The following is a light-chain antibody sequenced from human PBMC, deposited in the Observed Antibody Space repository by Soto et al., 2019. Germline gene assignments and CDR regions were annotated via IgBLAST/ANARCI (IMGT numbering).Light chain of an antibody. J-gene: IGLJ1*01. CDR1: SSNIGAGYD. V-gene: IGLV1-40*01. CDR2: GNN. CDR3: HSYDRSLTGYV. Sequence: QSALTQPPSVSGAPGQRVTISCTGSSSNIGAGYDVHWYQQLPGTAPRLLIYGNNNRPSGVPDRFSGSKSDTSASLTITGLQAEDEADYYCHSYDRSLTGYVLGTGTKLTVL.